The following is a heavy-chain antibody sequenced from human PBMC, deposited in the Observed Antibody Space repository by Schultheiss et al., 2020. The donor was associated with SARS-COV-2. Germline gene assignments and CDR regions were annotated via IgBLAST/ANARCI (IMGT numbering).Heavy chain of an antibody. CDR2: ISAYNCNT. J-gene: IGHJ6*02. D-gene: IGHD2-21*01. CDR3: ARDGDTEGDYDYGMDV. V-gene: IGHV1-18*04. Sequence: ASVKVSCKASGYTFTGYYMHWVRQAPGQGLEWMGWISAYNCNTNYAQKLQGRVTMTTDTSTSTAYMELRSLRSDDTAVYYCARDGDTEGDYDYGMDVWGQGTTVTVSS. CDR1: GYTFTGYY.